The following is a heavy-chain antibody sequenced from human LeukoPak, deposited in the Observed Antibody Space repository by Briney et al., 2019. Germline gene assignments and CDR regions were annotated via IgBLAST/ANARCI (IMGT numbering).Heavy chain of an antibody. Sequence: GASVKDSCKASGYTFTSYHMHWVRQAPGQGLEWMGIINPRVDDKKYAQKFRGRVTMTRDTSTSTVYMELSSLGSEDTAVYYCAREESGGYFDYWGQGTLVTVSS. CDR2: INPRVDDK. D-gene: IGHD2-8*02. CDR1: GYTFTSYH. V-gene: IGHV1-46*01. CDR3: AREESGGYFDY. J-gene: IGHJ4*02.